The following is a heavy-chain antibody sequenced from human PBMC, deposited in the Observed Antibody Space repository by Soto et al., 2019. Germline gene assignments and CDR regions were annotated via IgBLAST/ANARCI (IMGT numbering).Heavy chain of an antibody. Sequence: SETLSLTCTVSGGSISSGDYYWSWIRQPPGKGLEWIGYIYYSGSTYYNPSLKGRVTISVDTSKNQFSLKLSSVTAADTAVYYCARDRNRHCYGMDVWGQGTTVTVSS. V-gene: IGHV4-30-4*01. CDR1: GGSISSGDYY. J-gene: IGHJ6*02. CDR2: IYYSGST. CDR3: ARDRNRHCYGMDV.